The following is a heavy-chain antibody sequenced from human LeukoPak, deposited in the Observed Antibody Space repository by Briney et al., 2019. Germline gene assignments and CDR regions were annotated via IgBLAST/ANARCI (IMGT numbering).Heavy chain of an antibody. J-gene: IGHJ4*02. CDR3: AKLVTHFDY. CDR2: IHTDGSRA. CDR1: GFSFSTYW. V-gene: IGHV3-74*01. D-gene: IGHD4-23*01. Sequence: GWSLRLSCAASGFSFSTYWMHWVRQAPGKGLVWVSRIHTDGSRASYADSVKGRFTISRDNAKNTLYLQMNSLRAEDTAVYYCAKLVTHFDYWGQGTLVTVSS.